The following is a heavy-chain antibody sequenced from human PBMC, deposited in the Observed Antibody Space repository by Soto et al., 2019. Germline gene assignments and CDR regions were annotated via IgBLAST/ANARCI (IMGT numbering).Heavy chain of an antibody. CDR1: GGTFSTCA. D-gene: IGHD3-22*01. CDR2: IIPVFGTT. V-gene: IGHV1-69*13. CDR3: ARALEEYYYDNSGYYSVY. J-gene: IGHJ4*02. Sequence: ASVKVSCKASGGTFSTCAITWVRQAPGQGLEWMGGIIPVFGTTNYAQKFQGRVTITADESTRTAYLELSSLRSEDTAVYYCARALEEYYYDNSGYYSVYWGQGTLVTVSS.